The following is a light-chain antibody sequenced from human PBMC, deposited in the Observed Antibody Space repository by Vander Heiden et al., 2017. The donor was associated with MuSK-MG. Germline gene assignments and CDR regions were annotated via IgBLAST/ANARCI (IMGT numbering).Light chain of an antibody. CDR1: QGISSY. J-gene: IGKJ4*01. CDR2: AAS. CDR3: QQDDSYPLT. V-gene: IGKV1-8*01. Sequence: AIRMTQSPSSFSASTGDRVTLTCRASQGISSYLAWYQQKPGKAPKLLIYAASTLQSGVPSRFSGSGSGTDFTLTISCLQSEDFATYYCQQDDSYPLTFGGGTKVXIK.